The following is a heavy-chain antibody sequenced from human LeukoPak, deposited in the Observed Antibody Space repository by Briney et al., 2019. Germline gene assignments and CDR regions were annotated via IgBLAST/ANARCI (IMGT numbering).Heavy chain of an antibody. CDR3: ARILESSWYDAFDI. V-gene: IGHV1-69*04. J-gene: IGHJ3*02. CDR1: GGTFSSYA. D-gene: IGHD6-13*01. Sequence: SVKVSCKASGGTFSSYAISWVRQAPGQGLEWMGRIIPILGIANYAQKFQGRVTITADKSTSTAYMELSSLRSEDTAVYYCARILESSWYDAFDIWGQGTVVTVSS. CDR2: IIPILGIA.